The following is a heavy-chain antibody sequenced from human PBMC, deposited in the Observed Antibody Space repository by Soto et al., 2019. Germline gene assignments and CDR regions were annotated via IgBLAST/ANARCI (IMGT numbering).Heavy chain of an antibody. CDR1: GASIRSSDFY. J-gene: IGHJ4*02. CDR2: IYYSESA. CDR3: ARTSLGKSATRGIDY. Sequence: VQLQESGPGLVKPSQTLSLTCTVSGASIRSSDFYWTWVRQPPGKGLEWIGYIYYSESAYYNPSLKSRLAMSVDTSQNQFSVGLSSVTAADTAVYYCARTSLGKSATRGIDYWGQGTLVTVSS. D-gene: IGHD2-15*01. V-gene: IGHV4-30-4*01.